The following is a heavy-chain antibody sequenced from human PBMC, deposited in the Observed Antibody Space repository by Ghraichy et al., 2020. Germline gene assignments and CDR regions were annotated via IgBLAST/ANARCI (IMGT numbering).Heavy chain of an antibody. Sequence: ETLSLTCTVSGGSISSSSYYWGWIRQPPGKGLEWIGSIYYSGSTYYNPSLKSRVTISVDTSKNQFSLKLSSVTAADTAVYYCARHLISNDFWSGYFGPTGQKNWFDPWGQGTLVTVSS. D-gene: IGHD3-3*01. J-gene: IGHJ5*02. V-gene: IGHV4-39*01. CDR3: ARHLISNDFWSGYFGPTGQKNWFDP. CDR1: GGSISSSSYY. CDR2: IYYSGST.